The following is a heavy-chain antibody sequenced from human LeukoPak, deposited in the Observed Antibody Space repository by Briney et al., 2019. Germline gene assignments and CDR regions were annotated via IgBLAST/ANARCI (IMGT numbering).Heavy chain of an antibody. V-gene: IGHV3-72*01. D-gene: IGHD3-9*01. CDR3: AKDLQDILTGYYIYYYYYYGMDV. Sequence: PGGSQRLSCAASGFKFSDHYIDWVRQAPGKGLEWVGRSRNKASSYTTEYAASVEGRFTISRDVSESSLYLQMNSLRAEDTAVYYCAKDLQDILTGYYIYYYYYYGMDVWGQGTTVTVSS. J-gene: IGHJ6*02. CDR1: GFKFSDHY. CDR2: SRNKASSYTT.